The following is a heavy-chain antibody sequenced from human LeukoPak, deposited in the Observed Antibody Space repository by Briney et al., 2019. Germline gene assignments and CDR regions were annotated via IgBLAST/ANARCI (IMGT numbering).Heavy chain of an antibody. CDR1: GGSISSAAYC. J-gene: IGHJ6*03. CDR2: IYHSGST. Sequence: PSQTLSLTCGVSGGSISSAAYCWSWIRQPPGKGLEWIGSIYHSGSTYYNPSLESRVTISVDTSKNQFSLKLSSVTAADTAVYYCASIPMIVGNYYYYYMDVWGKGTTVTVSS. V-gene: IGHV4-30-2*03. D-gene: IGHD3-22*01. CDR3: ASIPMIVGNYYYYYMDV.